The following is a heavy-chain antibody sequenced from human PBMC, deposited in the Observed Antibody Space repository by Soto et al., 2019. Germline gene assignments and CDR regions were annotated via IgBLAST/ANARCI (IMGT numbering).Heavy chain of an antibody. Sequence: GGSLRLSCAASGFTFSSYAMSWVRQAPGKGLEWVSAISGSGGSTYYADSVKGRFTISRDNSKNTLYLQMNSLRAEDTAVYYCAKDLRSIGYCSGGECNWFDPWGQGTLVTVSS. J-gene: IGHJ5*02. CDR1: GFTFSSYA. CDR2: ISGSGGST. V-gene: IGHV3-23*01. CDR3: AKDLRSIGYCSGGECNWFDP. D-gene: IGHD2-15*01.